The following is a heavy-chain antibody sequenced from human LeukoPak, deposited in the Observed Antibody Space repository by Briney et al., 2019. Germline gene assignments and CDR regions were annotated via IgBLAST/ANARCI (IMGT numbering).Heavy chain of an antibody. V-gene: IGHV3-30*02. J-gene: IGHJ3*02. CDR2: IRYDGSNK. D-gene: IGHD3-9*01. Sequence: GSLRLSCAASGFTFSSYGMHWVRQAPGKGLEWVAFIRYDGSNKYYADSVKGRFTISRDNSKNTLYLQMNSLRAEDTAVYYCARDFDWLFDAFDIWGQGTMVTVSS. CDR3: ARDFDWLFDAFDI. CDR1: GFTFSSYG.